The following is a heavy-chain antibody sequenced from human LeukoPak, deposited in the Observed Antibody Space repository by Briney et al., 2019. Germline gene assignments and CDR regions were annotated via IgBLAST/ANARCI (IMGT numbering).Heavy chain of an antibody. Sequence: PSETLSLTCTVSGGSISSGDYYWSWIRQPPGKGLEWIGYIYYSGSTYYNPSLKSRVTISVDTSKNQFSLKLSSVTAADTAVYYCARWTVGATGFDYCGQGTLVTVSS. CDR3: ARWTVGATGFDY. D-gene: IGHD1-26*01. V-gene: IGHV4-30-4*08. J-gene: IGHJ4*02. CDR2: IYYSGST. CDR1: GGSISSGDYY.